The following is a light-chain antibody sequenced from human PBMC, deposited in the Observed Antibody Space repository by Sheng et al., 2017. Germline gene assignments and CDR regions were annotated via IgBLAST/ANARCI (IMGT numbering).Light chain of an antibody. J-gene: IGKJ1*01. Sequence: DIQMTQSPSTLSASVGDRVIITCRASQSISSWLAWYQQKPGKAPKLLIYKASSLESGVPSRFRGSGSGTEFTLTISSLQPDDFATYYCQKYESSWTFGQGPRWKSN. V-gene: IGKV1-5*03. CDR2: KAS. CDR3: QKYESSWT. CDR1: QSISSW.